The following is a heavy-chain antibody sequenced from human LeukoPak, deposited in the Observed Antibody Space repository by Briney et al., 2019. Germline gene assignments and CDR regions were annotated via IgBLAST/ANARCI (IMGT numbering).Heavy chain of an antibody. Sequence: GSLRLSCAASGFTFSSYSMNWVRQPPGKGLEWIGEINHSGSTNYNPSLKSRVTISVDTSKNQFSLKLSSVTAADTAVYYCARPNEQVGATSPGAFDIWGQGTMVTVSS. CDR2: INHSGST. D-gene: IGHD1-26*01. CDR1: GFTFSSYS. J-gene: IGHJ3*02. V-gene: IGHV4-34*01. CDR3: ARPNEQVGATSPGAFDI.